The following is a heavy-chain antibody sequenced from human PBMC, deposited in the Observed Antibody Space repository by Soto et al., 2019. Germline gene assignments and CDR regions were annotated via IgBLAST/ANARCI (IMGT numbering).Heavy chain of an antibody. Sequence: GGSLRLSXAASGFTLRSVTMNWVRQAPGKGLEWVSTISSNSAYIYYTDALRGRFTISRDNAKNSLHLQMNSLRAEDTAVYYCTRDASRDSSARGWFDPWGPGTLVTVSS. J-gene: IGHJ5*02. CDR3: TRDASRDSSARGWFDP. CDR1: GFTLRSVT. D-gene: IGHD6-13*01. CDR2: ISSNSAYI. V-gene: IGHV3-21*01.